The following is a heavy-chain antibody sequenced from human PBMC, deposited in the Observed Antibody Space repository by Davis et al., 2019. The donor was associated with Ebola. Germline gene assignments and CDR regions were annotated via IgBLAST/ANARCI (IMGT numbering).Heavy chain of an antibody. D-gene: IGHD5-18*01. CDR2: IWYDGSNK. V-gene: IGHV3-33*06. CDR3: AKGLSRGYSYGYFYYYGMDV. CDR1: GFTFSSYA. Sequence: PGGSLRLSCAASGFTFSSYAMHWVRQAPGKGLEWVAVIWYDGSNKYYADSVKGRFTISRDNSKNTLYLQMKSLRAEDTAVYYCAKGLSRGYSYGYFYYYGMDVWGKGTTVTVSS. J-gene: IGHJ6*04.